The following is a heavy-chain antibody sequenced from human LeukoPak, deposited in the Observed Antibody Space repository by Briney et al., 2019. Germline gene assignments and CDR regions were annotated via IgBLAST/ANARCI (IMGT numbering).Heavy chain of an antibody. CDR1: GFTFDDYA. CDR2: ISWNSGSI. CDR3: AKDMSLCCYDGMDV. V-gene: IGHV3-9*01. Sequence: PGGSLRLSCAASGFTFDDYAMHWVRQAPGKGLEWVSGISWNSGSIGYADSVKGRFTISRDNAKNSLYLQMNSLRAEDTALYYCAKDMSLCCYDGMDVWGQGTTVTVSS. J-gene: IGHJ6*02. D-gene: IGHD3-10*02.